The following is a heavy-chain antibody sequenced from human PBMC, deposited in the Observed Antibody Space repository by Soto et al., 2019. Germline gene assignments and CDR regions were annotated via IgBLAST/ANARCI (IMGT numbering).Heavy chain of an antibody. D-gene: IGHD3-3*01. J-gene: IGHJ5*02. Sequence: QITLKESGPTRVKHTQTLTLTCTFSGFSLTTNRVGVVWIRQHPGNALEWLALIYWDDDKRYSPSLKTRLSSTKDTSKNPVVLTMTNMDPVDTATYYCAQSLWRGYKGWFDPWGQGTLVTVSS. CDR1: GFSLTTNRVG. V-gene: IGHV2-5*02. CDR2: IYWDDDK. CDR3: AQSLWRGYKGWFDP.